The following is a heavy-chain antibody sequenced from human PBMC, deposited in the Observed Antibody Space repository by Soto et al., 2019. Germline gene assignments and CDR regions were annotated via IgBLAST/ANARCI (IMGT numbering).Heavy chain of an antibody. V-gene: IGHV6-1*01. CDR2: TYYRSKWYN. J-gene: IGHJ5*02. D-gene: IGHD6-13*01. CDR3: ARGAGSSSWNWFDP. Sequence: SETLSLTCAISGDSVSSNSAAWNWIRQSPSRGLEWLGRTYYRSKWYNDYAVSVKSRITINPDTSKNQFSLQLNSVTPEDTAVYYCARGAGSSSWNWFDPWGQGTLVTVSS. CDR1: GDSVSSNSAA.